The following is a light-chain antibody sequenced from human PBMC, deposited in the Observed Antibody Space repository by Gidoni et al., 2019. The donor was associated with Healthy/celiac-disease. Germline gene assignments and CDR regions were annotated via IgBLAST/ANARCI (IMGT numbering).Light chain of an antibody. J-gene: IGKJ2*04. CDR3: QQYGRSPCS. CDR2: GAS. CDR1: QSVSSSY. Sequence: VLTPSPATLSLSPGDRATLSCRASQSVSSSYLDWYQQKPGQAPRLLIYGASSRATGIPDRFSGSGSGTDFTLTISRLEPEDFAVYYCQQYGRSPCSFGQXTKLEIK. V-gene: IGKV3-20*01.